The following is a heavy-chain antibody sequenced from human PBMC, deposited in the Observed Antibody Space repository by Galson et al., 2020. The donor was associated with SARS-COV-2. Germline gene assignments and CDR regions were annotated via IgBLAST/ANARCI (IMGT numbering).Heavy chain of an antibody. CDR2: MNPNSGNT. CDR3: ARGPWYYDSSGYYEAYGMDV. Sequence: ASVTVSCKASGYTFTSYDINWVRQATGQGLEWMGWMNPNSGNTGYAQKFQGRVTMTRNTSISTAYMELSSLRSEDTAVYYCARGPWYYDSSGYYEAYGMDVWGQGTTVTVSS. J-gene: IGHJ6*02. CDR1: GYTFTSYD. D-gene: IGHD3-22*01. V-gene: IGHV1-8*01.